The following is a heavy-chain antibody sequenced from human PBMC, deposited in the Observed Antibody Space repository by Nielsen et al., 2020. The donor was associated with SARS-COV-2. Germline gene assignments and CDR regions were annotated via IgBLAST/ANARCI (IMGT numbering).Heavy chain of an antibody. D-gene: IGHD3-22*01. CDR2: IYPRDSDT. CDR1: GYTFANFW. J-gene: IGHJ4*02. V-gene: IGHV5-51*01. CDR3: ARTIYFDSSGYHYYFDY. Sequence: GESLKISCKVSGYTFANFWIGWVRQMPGKGLEWMGLIYPRDSDTRYRPSFQGQVTVSVDKSINTAYLQWSSLKASDRAMYYCARTIYFDSSGYHYYFDYWGQGTLVTVSS.